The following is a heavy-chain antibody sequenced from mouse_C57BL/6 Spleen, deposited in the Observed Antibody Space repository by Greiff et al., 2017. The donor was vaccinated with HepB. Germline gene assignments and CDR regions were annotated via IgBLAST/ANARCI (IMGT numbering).Heavy chain of an antibody. CDR1: GFTFSSYG. D-gene: IGHD1-1*01. Sequence: EVMLVESGGDLVKPGGSLKLSCAASGFTFSSYGMSWVRQTPDKRLEWVATISSGGSYTYYPDSVKGRFTISRDNAKNTLYLQVSSLKSEDTAMYYCARSYDYAMDYWGQGTSVTVSS. CDR2: ISSGGSYT. J-gene: IGHJ4*01. V-gene: IGHV5-6*01. CDR3: ARSYDYAMDY.